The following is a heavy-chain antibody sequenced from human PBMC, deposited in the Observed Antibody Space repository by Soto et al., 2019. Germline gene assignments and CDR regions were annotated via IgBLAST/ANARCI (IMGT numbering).Heavy chain of an antibody. V-gene: IGHV1-69*08. J-gene: IGHJ4*02. Sequence: QVQLVQSGAEVKKPGSSVKVSCKASGGTFSSYTISWVRQAPGQGLEWMGRIIPILGIANYAQKFQGRVTITADKSTSTAYMELSSLRSEDTAVYYCAREGDGYNFHYWGQGTLVTVSS. D-gene: IGHD5-12*01. CDR2: IIPILGIA. CDR1: GGTFSSYT. CDR3: AREGDGYNFHY.